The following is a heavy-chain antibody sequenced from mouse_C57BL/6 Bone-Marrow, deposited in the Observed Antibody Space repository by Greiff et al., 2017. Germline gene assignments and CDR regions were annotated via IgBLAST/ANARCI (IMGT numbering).Heavy chain of an antibody. CDR1: GYTFTSYW. Sequence: VQLQQPGAELVKPGASVKLSCKASGYTFTSYWMHWVKQRPGQGLEWIGIIHPNSGSTNYNEKFKSKATLTVDKSSSTAYMQLSSLTSEDSAVSYCARGGWDYPAYWGQGTLVTVSA. CDR3: ARGGWDYPAY. CDR2: IHPNSGST. D-gene: IGHD2-4*01. V-gene: IGHV1-64*01. J-gene: IGHJ3*01.